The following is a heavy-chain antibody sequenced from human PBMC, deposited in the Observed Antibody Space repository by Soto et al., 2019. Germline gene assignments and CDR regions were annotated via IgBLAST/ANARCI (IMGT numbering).Heavy chain of an antibody. J-gene: IGHJ3*02. D-gene: IGHD6-19*01. CDR2: LYSDDDN. V-gene: IGHV2-5*02. CDR3: VQNTPQDSGAFDI. Sequence: ESGPTLVNPTHALTLTFTFSGFSLITTEVGVGWIRQPPVKALEWLALLYSDDDNRYHPSLKMRLTLTKDTSNRHILLTLPNVDPADTATYYGVQNTPQDSGAFDIWGQGTMVTVSS. CDR1: GFSLITTEVG.